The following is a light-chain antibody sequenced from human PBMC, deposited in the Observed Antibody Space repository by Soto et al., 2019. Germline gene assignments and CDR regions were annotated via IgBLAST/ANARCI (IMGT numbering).Light chain of an antibody. CDR3: QQYNNWPPPLT. CDR2: GAS. J-gene: IGKJ4*01. V-gene: IGKV3-15*01. Sequence: EIVMTHSPATLSVSPGERATLSCRASQSVSSNLAWYQQKPGQAPRLLIYGASTRATGIPARFSGSGSGTEFTLTISSLQSEDSAVYYCQQYNNWPPPLTFGGGTKVEIK. CDR1: QSVSSN.